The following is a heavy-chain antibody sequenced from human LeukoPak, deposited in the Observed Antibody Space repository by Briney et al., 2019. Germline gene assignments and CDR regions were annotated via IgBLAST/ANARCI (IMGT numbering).Heavy chain of an antibody. J-gene: IGHJ6*02. D-gene: IGHD3-10*01. CDR1: GGSISSYY. CDR3: ARLGFGELLVPYYYYGMDV. CDR2: IYYSGST. V-gene: IGHV4-59*08. Sequence: SETLSLTCTVSGGSISSYYWSWIRQPPGKGLEWIGYIYYSGSTNYNPSLKSRVTISVDTSKNQFSLKLSSVTAADTAVYYCARLGFGELLVPYYYYGMDVWGQGTTVTVSS.